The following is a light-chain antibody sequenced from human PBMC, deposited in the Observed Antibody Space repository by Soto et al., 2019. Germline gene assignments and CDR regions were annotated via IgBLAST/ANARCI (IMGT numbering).Light chain of an antibody. V-gene: IGKV1-39*01. J-gene: IGKJ5*01. Sequence: DIQMTQSPSTLSASVGDRVTITCRASQGISSYLAWYQQKPGKAPKPLIYAASTLQSGVPSRFSGSGSGTDFTLTISSLQPEDFATYYCQPSYSTLSITFGQGTRLEIK. CDR1: QGISSY. CDR3: QPSYSTLSIT. CDR2: AAS.